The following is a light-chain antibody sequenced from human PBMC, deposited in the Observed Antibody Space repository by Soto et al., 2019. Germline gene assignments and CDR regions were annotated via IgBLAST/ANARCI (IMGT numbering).Light chain of an antibody. CDR2: KAS. J-gene: IGKJ1*01. V-gene: IGKV1-5*03. Sequence: DIRMTQSPSTLSAAVGDRVIITCRASQSISSWLAWYQQKPGKAPKFLIYKASRLESGVPSRFSGSGSGTEFTPTITSLQPDDFAPYYCQQYSIFPCTFRQGTNVEIK. CDR1: QSISSW. CDR3: QQYSIFPCT.